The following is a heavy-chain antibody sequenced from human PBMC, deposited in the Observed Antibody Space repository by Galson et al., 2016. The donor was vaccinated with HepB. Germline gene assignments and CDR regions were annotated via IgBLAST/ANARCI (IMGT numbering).Heavy chain of an antibody. Sequence: SVKVSCKASGYIFSKYGINWVRQAPGQGLEWMGWISENNDTKKYAQKFQGRVTLTTDTSTSTAYMELRSLRLDDTAVYYCAAHSGTNSWGRKALDYWGQGTLITVSS. CDR3: AAHSGTNSWGRKALDY. V-gene: IGHV1-18*01. D-gene: IGHD1-26*01. CDR1: GYIFSKYG. CDR2: ISENNDTK. J-gene: IGHJ4*02.